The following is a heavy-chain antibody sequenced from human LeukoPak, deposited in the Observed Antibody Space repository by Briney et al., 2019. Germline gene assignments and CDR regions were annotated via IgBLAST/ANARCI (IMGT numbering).Heavy chain of an antibody. V-gene: IGHV1-2*02. Sequence: VASVKVSCKASGYTFTGYYMHWVRQAPGQVLEWMGWINPNSGGTNYAQKFQGRVTMTRDTSISTAYMELSRLRSDDTAVYYCATSSPYSSAWDDGGDYWGQGTLVTVSS. CDR2: INPNSGGT. D-gene: IGHD6-19*01. CDR3: ATSSPYSSAWDDGGDY. J-gene: IGHJ4*02. CDR1: GYTFTGYY.